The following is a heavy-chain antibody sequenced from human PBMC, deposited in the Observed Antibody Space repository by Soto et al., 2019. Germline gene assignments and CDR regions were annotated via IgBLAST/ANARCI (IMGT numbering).Heavy chain of an antibody. CDR1: GYTLTELS. CDR3: ATAVEGYDSSGYYYYYCYYGMDV. CDR2: FDPEDGET. V-gene: IGHV1-24*01. J-gene: IGHJ6*02. Sequence: ASVKVSCKVSGYTLTELSMHWVRQAPGKGLEWMGGFDPEDGETIYAQKFQGRVTMTKDTSTDTAYMELSSLRSEDTAVYYCATAVEGYDSSGYYYYYCYYGMDVWGQGTTVTVSS. D-gene: IGHD3-22*01.